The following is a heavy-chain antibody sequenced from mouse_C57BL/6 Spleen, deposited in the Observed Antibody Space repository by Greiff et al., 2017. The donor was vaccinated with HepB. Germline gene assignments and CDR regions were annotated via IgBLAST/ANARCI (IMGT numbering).Heavy chain of an antibody. V-gene: IGHV2-5*01. J-gene: IGHJ4*01. CDR2: IWRGGST. D-gene: IGHD2-5*01. CDR1: GFSLTSYG. CDR3: AKKASYSNFYAMDY. Sequence: VKLMESGPGLVQPSQSLSITCTVSGFSLTSYGVHWVRQSPGKGLEWLGVIWRGGSTDYNAAFMSRLSITKDNSKSQVFFKMNSLQADDTAIYYCAKKASYSNFYAMDYWGQGTSVTVSS.